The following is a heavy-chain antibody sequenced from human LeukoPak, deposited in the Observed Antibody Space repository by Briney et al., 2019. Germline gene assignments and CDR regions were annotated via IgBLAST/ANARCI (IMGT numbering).Heavy chain of an antibody. D-gene: IGHD3-10*01. J-gene: IGHJ4*02. CDR2: GSF. CDR3: ARLGYYGSGSLVDYFDY. Sequence: PSETLSLTCTVSGVSISSSSYYWGWLRQPPGKGLEWIGSGSFYYNPSLKSRVTISVDTSKNQFSLNLSSVTAAHTAVYYCARLGYYGSGSLVDYFDYWGQGTLVTVSS. CDR1: GVSISSSSYY. V-gene: IGHV4-39*01.